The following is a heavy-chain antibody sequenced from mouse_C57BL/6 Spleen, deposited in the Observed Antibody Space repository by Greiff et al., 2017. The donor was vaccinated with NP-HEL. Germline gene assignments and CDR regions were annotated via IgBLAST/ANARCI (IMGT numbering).Heavy chain of an antibody. CDR1: GFTFSSYA. CDR2: ISDGGSYT. Sequence: EVKLMESGGGLVKPGGSLKLSCAASGFTFSSYAMSWVRQTPEKRLEWVATISDGGSYTYYPDNVKGRFTISRDNAKNNLYLQMSHLKSEDTAMYYCARDRTGTSDYYAMDYWGQGTSVTVSS. V-gene: IGHV5-4*01. CDR3: ARDRTGTSDYYAMDY. D-gene: IGHD4-1*01. J-gene: IGHJ4*01.